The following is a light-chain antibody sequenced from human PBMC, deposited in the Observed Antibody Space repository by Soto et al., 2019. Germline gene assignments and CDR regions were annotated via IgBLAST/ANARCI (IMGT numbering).Light chain of an antibody. J-gene: IGKJ5*01. CDR3: QQFNNYTST. Sequence: DIQMSQSPSTLSASSGDSVTIXXRASQSSSSWLDGYQQKPGKAPKVXSDDASSLERGVPSRFSGSGSATNFTLTSSSLQPVAFATYYCQQFNNYTSTFGQGTRLEIK. CDR2: DAS. CDR1: QSSSSW. V-gene: IGKV1-5*01.